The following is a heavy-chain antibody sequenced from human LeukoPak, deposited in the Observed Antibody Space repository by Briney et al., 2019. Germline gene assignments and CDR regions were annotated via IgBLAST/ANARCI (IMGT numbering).Heavy chain of an antibody. Sequence: GGSLRLSCAASGFTFSSYSMNWVRQAPGRGLEWVSSISSSSSYIYYADSVKGRFTISRDNAKNSLYLQMNSLRAEDTAVYYCARDSPYYDSMDYWGQGTLVTVSS. CDR1: GFTFSSYS. J-gene: IGHJ4*02. V-gene: IGHV3-21*01. D-gene: IGHD3-22*01. CDR2: ISSSSSYI. CDR3: ARDSPYYDSMDY.